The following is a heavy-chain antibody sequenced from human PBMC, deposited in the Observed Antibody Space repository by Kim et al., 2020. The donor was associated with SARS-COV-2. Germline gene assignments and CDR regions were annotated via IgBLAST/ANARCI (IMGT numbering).Heavy chain of an antibody. Sequence: SETLSLTCTVSGGSISSSSYYWGWIRQPPGKGLEWIGSIYYSGSTYYNPSLKSRVTISVDTSRNHFSLKVTSVTAADTALYYCAGLWFGELLYNWFDPWGQGTLVTVSS. CDR3: AGLWFGELLYNWFDP. V-gene: IGHV4-39*02. CDR2: IYYSGST. D-gene: IGHD3-10*01. J-gene: IGHJ5*02. CDR1: GGSISSSSYY.